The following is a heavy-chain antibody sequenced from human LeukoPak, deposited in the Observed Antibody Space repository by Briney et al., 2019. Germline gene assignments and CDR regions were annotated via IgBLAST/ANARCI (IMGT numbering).Heavy chain of an antibody. CDR1: GFTFSSYG. CDR2: IKQDGSEK. J-gene: IGHJ5*02. D-gene: IGHD6-13*01. V-gene: IGHV3-7*01. CDR3: ARSRYSNH. Sequence: GGTLRLSCAASGFTFSSYGMSWVRQAPGKGLEWVANIKQDGSEKYYVDSVKGRFTISRDNAKNSLYLQMNSLRAEDTAVYYCARSRYSNHWGQGTLVTVSS.